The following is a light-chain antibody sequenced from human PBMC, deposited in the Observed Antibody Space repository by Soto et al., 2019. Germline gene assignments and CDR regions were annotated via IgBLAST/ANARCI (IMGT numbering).Light chain of an antibody. J-gene: IGKJ1*01. CDR3: QHYDNYSGT. V-gene: IGKV1-33*01. CDR2: DAS. Sequence: DIQMTQSPSSLSACVGDRVTISFQASQDISNHLNWYQQKLGKAPSLLIYDASNLETGVPSRFSGTGSATDFSVTISSLQPDDFATYYCQHYDNYSGTFGQGTKVDI. CDR1: QDISNH.